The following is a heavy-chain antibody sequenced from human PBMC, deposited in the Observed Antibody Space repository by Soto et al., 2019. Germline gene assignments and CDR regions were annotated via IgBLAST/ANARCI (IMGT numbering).Heavy chain of an antibody. J-gene: IGHJ3*02. CDR1: GFTFSSYG. V-gene: IGHV3-33*01. CDR3: ARVPPTISSDAFDI. CDR2: IWYDVSNK. D-gene: IGHD3-9*01. Sequence: QVQLVESGGGVVQPGRSLRLSCAASGFTFSSYGMHWVRQAPGKGLEWVAVIWYDVSNKYYADSVKGRFTNSRHNSKITLHLQMNSLRAEDTAGYYCARVPPTISSDAFDIWGQGTMVTVSS.